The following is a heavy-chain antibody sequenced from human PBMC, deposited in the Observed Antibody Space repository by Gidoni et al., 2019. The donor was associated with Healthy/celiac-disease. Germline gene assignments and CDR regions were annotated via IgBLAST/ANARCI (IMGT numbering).Heavy chain of an antibody. J-gene: IGHJ3*02. CDR3: ARAVIVGATELSHMAFDI. Sequence: EVQLVESGGGLVKPGGSLRLSCSASGFTFSRYSMNWVRQAPGKGLEWVSSISSSSSYIYYADSVKGRFTISRDNAKNSLYLQMNSLRAEDTAVYYCARAVIVGATELSHMAFDIWGQGTMVTVSS. CDR2: ISSSSSYI. D-gene: IGHD1-26*01. CDR1: GFTFSRYS. V-gene: IGHV3-21*01.